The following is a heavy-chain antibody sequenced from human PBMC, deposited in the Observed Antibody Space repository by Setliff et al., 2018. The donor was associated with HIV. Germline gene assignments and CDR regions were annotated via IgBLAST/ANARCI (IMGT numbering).Heavy chain of an antibody. V-gene: IGHV3-13*01. J-gene: IGHJ6*02. CDR3: TRELNGHTSSHYYFGLDV. D-gene: IGHD6-6*01. CDR1: GFAFDNYC. Sequence: GGSLRLSCAASGFAFDNYCMAWVRQAPGKGLEWVSAIGTGGDTYYADSVKGRFTISRENAKNSLYLQMNNVRAGDTAVYYCTRELNGHTSSHYYFGLDVWGQGTTVTVSS. CDR2: IGTGGDT.